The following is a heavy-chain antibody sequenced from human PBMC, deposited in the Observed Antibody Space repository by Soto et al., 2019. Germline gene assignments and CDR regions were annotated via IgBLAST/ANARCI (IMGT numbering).Heavy chain of an antibody. CDR3: ARLADYYDSSGYSDY. J-gene: IGHJ4*02. Sequence: SETLSLTCTVSGGSMSSSSYYWGWIRQPPGKGLEWIGSIYYSGSTYYNPSLKSRVTISVDTSKNQFSLKLSSVTAADTAVYYCARLADYYDSSGYSDYWGQGTLVTVSS. CDR1: GGSMSSSSYY. CDR2: IYYSGST. V-gene: IGHV4-39*01. D-gene: IGHD3-22*01.